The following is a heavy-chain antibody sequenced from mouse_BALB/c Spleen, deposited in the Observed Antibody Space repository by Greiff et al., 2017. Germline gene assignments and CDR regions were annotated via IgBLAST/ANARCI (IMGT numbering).Heavy chain of an antibody. V-gene: IGHV1-5*01. D-gene: IGHD2-4*01. CDR1: GYSFTSYW. CDR3: TISDYDGWFAY. Sequence: VQLKQSGTVLARPGASVKMSCKASGYSFTSYWMHWVKQRPGQGLEWIGAIYPGNSDTSYNQKFKGKAKLTAVTSASTAYMELSSLTNEDSAVYYCTISDYDGWFAYWGQGTLVTVSA. CDR2: IYPGNSDT. J-gene: IGHJ3*01.